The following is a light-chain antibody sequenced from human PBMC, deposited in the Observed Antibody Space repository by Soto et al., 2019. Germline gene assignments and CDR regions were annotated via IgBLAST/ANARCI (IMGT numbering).Light chain of an antibody. V-gene: IGKV3-20*01. J-gene: IGKJ4*01. CDR3: HQYDSSPLT. CDR1: QSVSSSY. CDR2: GAS. Sequence: EIVLTQSPGTLSLSPGERATLSCRASQSVSSSYLAWYQQKPGQAPGLLIYGASSRATGIPDRFSGSGSGTDFTLTISRLEPEDFAVYYCHQYDSSPLTFGGGTKVEFK.